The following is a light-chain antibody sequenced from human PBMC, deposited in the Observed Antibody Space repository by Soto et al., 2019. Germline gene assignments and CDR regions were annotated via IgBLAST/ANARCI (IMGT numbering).Light chain of an antibody. Sequence: ENVFTQSPGTLSLSPGERATLSCRASQSVSRNFLAWYQQKPGQAPRPLSYHASNRATGIPDRSRGSGSGTDFTVTISRLEPEDFAMYYGQQYASAGRTFGQGSNLEIK. CDR2: HAS. CDR3: QQYASAGRT. J-gene: IGKJ2*01. V-gene: IGKV3-20*01. CDR1: QSVSRNF.